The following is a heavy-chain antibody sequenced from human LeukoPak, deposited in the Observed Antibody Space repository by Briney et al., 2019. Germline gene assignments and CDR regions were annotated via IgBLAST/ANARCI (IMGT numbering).Heavy chain of an antibody. J-gene: IGHJ5*02. D-gene: IGHD6-13*01. CDR3: ARESPVTATGRSWFDP. CDR2: ITGSNGYT. Sequence: GGSLRLSCAASGFTFSSCAMVWVRQAPGKGLEWVSTITGSNGYTYYADSVKGRFTISRDNSKNTLYLQMNSLRAEDTAIYYCARESPVTATGRSWFDPWGQGTLVTVSS. V-gene: IGHV3-23*01. CDR1: GFTFSSCA.